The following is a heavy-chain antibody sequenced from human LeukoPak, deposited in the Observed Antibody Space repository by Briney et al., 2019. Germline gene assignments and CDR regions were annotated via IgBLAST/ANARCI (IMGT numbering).Heavy chain of an antibody. CDR1: GFTFSSYW. J-gene: IGHJ3*02. D-gene: IGHD6-6*01. CDR3: ARRSAARDAFDI. V-gene: IGHV3-74*01. Sequence: GGSLRLSCAASGFTFSSYWMHWVRHAPGKGLVWVSRINSDGSTTSYADSVKGRFTISRDNAKNTLYLQMNSLRAEDTAAYYCARRSAARDAFDIWGQGTMVTVSS. CDR2: INSDGSTT.